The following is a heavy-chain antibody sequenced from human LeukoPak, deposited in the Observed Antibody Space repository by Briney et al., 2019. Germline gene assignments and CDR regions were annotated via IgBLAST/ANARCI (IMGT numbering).Heavy chain of an antibody. CDR2: ISWNSGSI. J-gene: IGHJ4*02. V-gene: IGHV3-9*01. CDR3: AKDTTYSSGLGY. D-gene: IGHD6-19*01. CDR1: GFTFDDYA. Sequence: GRSLRLFCAASGFTFDDYAMHWVRQAPGKGLEWVSGISWNSGSIGYADSVKGRFTISRDNAKNSLYLQMNSLRAEDTALYYCAKDTTYSSGLGYWGQGTLVTVSS.